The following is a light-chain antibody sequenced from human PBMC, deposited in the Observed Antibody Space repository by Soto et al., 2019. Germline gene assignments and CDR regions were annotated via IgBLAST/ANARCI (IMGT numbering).Light chain of an antibody. CDR3: QSYDSSLSSYV. J-gene: IGLJ1*01. V-gene: IGLV1-40*01. CDR1: GSNIGTGYD. CDR2: SNA. Sequence: QSVLTQPPSVSGAPGQRVTISCTGRGSNIGTGYDVHWYQQLPGTAPKLLIYSNANRPSGVPDRFSGSKSGTSASLAITGLQAEDEADYYCQSYDSSLSSYVFGTGTKVTVL.